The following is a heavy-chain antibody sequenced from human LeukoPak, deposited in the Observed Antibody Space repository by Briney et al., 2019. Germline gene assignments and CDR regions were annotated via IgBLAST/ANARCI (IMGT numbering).Heavy chain of an antibody. J-gene: IGHJ4*02. CDR3: ARDVLLWFGELLRGGGLDY. V-gene: IGHV3-33*01. D-gene: IGHD3-10*01. CDR1: GFTFSSYG. Sequence: GGSLRLSCAASGFTFSSYGMHWVRQAPGKGLEWVAGIWYDGSNKYYADSVKGRFTISRDNSKNTLYLQMNSLRAEDTAVYYCARDVLLWFGELLRGGGLDYWGQGTLVTVSS. CDR2: IWYDGSNK.